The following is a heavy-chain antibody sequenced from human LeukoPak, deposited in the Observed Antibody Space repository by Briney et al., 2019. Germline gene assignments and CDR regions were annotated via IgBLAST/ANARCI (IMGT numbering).Heavy chain of an antibody. Sequence: GGSLRLSCSASGFTFSSYAMHWVRQAPGKGLEYDSAISSNGGSTYYADSVKGRFTISRDNSKNTLYLQMSSLRAEDTAVYYCVKITGYWGQGTLVTVSS. CDR3: VKITGY. CDR2: ISSNGGST. CDR1: GFTFSSYA. J-gene: IGHJ4*02. V-gene: IGHV3-64D*06.